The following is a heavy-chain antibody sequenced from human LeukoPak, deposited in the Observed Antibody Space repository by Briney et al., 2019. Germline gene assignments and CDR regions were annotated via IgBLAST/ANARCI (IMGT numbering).Heavy chain of an antibody. CDR2: IYYSGST. D-gene: IGHD3-22*01. Sequence: SETLSLTCTVSGGSISRYYWSWIRQPPGKGLEWIGYIYYSGSTNYNPSLKSRVTISVDTSKNQFSLKVSSVPAADTAVYYCARHGEDSSGYLLDHWGQGTLVIVSS. V-gene: IGHV4-59*08. CDR1: GGSISRYY. CDR3: ARHGEDSSGYLLDH. J-gene: IGHJ1*01.